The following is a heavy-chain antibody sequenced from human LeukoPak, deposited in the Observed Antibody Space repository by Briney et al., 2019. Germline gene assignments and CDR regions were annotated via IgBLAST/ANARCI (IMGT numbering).Heavy chain of an antibody. J-gene: IGHJ3*01. D-gene: IGHD1/OR15-1a*01. CDR1: GYTFTDYY. Sequence: ASVKVSCKASGYTFTDYYIHWVRQAPGQGLEWVGWINPTSGGTNYAQKFQDRVTMTRDTSNNTSYMELSRLRSDDTAVYYCAREFRTTTWSYDAFDLWGQGTVVTVSS. CDR3: AREFRTTTWSYDAFDL. V-gene: IGHV1-2*02. CDR2: INPTSGGT.